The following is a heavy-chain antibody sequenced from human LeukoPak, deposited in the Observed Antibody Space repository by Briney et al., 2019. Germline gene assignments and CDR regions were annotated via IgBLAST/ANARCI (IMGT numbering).Heavy chain of an antibody. CDR3: AKDIHGDYGGLDY. Sequence: GGSLRLSXAASGFTFSSYAMTWIRQAPGKGLEWVSTIINSGATTYYADSVKGRFTISRDNSKNTLDLQMNSLRAEDTAAYYCAKDIHGDYGGLDYWGQGTLVTVSS. D-gene: IGHD4-17*01. V-gene: IGHV3-23*01. CDR1: GFTFSSYA. J-gene: IGHJ4*02. CDR2: IINSGATT.